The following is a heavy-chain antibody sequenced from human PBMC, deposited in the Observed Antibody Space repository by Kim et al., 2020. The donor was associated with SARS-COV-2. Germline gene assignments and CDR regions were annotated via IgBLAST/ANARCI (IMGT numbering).Heavy chain of an antibody. J-gene: IGHJ4*02. CDR2: INHSGST. CDR1: GGSFSGYY. Sequence: SETLSLTCAVYGGSFSGYYWSWIRQPPGKGLEWIGEINHSGSTNYNPSLKSRVTISVDTSKNQFSLKLSSVTAADTAVYYCAEESSGWFDYWGQGTLVTLSS. CDR3: AEESSGWFDY. V-gene: IGHV4-34*01. D-gene: IGHD6-19*01.